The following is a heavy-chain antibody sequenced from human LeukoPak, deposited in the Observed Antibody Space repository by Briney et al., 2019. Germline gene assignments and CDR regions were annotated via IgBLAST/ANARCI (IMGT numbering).Heavy chain of an antibody. CDR3: ARHLRPAAFWFDP. CDR1: GGSISSYY. D-gene: IGHD2-2*01. J-gene: IGHJ5*02. CDR2: IYTSGST. V-gene: IGHV4-4*09. Sequence: SETLSLTCTVPGGSISSYYWSWIRQPPGKGLEWIGYIYTSGSTNYNPSLKSRVTISVDTSKNQFSLKLSSVTAADTAVYYCARHLRPAAFWFDPWGQGTLVTVSS.